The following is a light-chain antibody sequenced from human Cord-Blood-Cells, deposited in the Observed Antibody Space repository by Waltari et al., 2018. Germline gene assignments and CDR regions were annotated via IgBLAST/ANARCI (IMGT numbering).Light chain of an antibody. CDR2: TDS. CDR1: VLAKKY. Sequence: SYELTQPSSVSVSPGQTARITCSGDVLAKKYARWFQQKPGQAPVLVIYTDSERPSGIPERFAGSSSGTTVTLTISGAQVEDEADYYCYSAADNYWVFGGGTKLTVL. V-gene: IGLV3-27*01. J-gene: IGLJ3*02. CDR3: YSAADNYWV.